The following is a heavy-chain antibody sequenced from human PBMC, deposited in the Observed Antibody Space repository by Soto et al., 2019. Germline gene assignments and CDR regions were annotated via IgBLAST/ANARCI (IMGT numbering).Heavy chain of an antibody. J-gene: IGHJ6*02. D-gene: IGHD3-10*01. V-gene: IGHV4-4*07. CDR2: IYTSGST. CDR1: GGSISSYY. Sequence: QVQLQESGPGLVKPSETLSLTCTVSGGSISSYYWSWIRQPAGKGLEWIGRIYTSGSTNYNPSLKSRVTMSVDTSKNQFSLKLGSVTAADTAVYYCARDGLWFGELPLGMDVWGQGTTVTVSS. CDR3: ARDGLWFGELPLGMDV.